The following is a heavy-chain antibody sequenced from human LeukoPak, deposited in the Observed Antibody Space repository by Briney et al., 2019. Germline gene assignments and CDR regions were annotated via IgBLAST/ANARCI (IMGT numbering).Heavy chain of an antibody. V-gene: IGHV1-46*01. J-gene: IGHJ6*03. CDR3: ARDPAIAAAGTKVDYYYYMDV. CDR2: INPSGGST. CDR1: GYTFTNYG. Sequence: ASVKVSCKASGYTFTNYGVNWVRQAPGQGLEWMGIINPSGGSTSYAQKFQGRVTMTRDMSTSTVYMELSSLRSEDTAVYYCARDPAIAAAGTKVDYYYYMDVWGKGTTVTVSS. D-gene: IGHD6-13*01.